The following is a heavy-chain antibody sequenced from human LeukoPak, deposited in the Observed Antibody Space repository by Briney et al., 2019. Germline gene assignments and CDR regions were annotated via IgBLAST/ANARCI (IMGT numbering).Heavy chain of an antibody. V-gene: IGHV3-30*18. CDR2: ISYDGSNK. D-gene: IGHD5-24*01. CDR1: GFTFSSYG. CDR3: AKDGYNSADYFDY. Sequence: GGSLRLSCAASGFTFSSYGMHWVRQAPGKGLEWVAVISYDGSNKYYADSVKGRFTISRDNSKNTLYLQMNSLRAEDTAVYYCAKDGYNSADYFDYWGQGTLVTVSS. J-gene: IGHJ4*02.